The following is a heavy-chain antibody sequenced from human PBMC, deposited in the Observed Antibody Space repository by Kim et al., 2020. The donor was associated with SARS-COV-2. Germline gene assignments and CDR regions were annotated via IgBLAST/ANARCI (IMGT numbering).Heavy chain of an antibody. CDR3: VLGSGGWVLEF. CDR2: MNTGNGNT. CDR1: GYTFTTHS. D-gene: IGHD3-16*01. J-gene: IGHJ4*02. Sequence: ASVKVSCKASGYTFTTHSLHWMRQAPGQRPEWMGWMNTGNGNTEYSQNFQDRVTITRYTSASTAYVELRSLRSEDTAVYYCVLGSGGWVLEFWGQGTLVTVSS. V-gene: IGHV1-3*04.